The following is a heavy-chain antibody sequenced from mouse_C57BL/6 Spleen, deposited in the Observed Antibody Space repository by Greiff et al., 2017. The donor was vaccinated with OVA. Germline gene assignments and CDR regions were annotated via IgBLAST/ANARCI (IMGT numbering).Heavy chain of an antibody. CDR3: ARWTTVFDY. J-gene: IGHJ2*01. CDR2: IYPSDSET. V-gene: IGHV1-61*01. D-gene: IGHD1-1*01. CDR1: GYTFTSYW. Sequence: VQLQQPGAELVRPGSSVKLSCKASGYTFTSYWMDWVQQRPGQGLEWIGNIYPSDSETHYNQKFKDKATLTADKSSSTAYMQLSSLTSEDSAVYYCARWTTVFDYWGQGTTLTVSS.